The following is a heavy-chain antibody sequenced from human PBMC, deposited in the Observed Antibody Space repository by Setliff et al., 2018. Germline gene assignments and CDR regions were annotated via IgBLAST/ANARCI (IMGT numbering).Heavy chain of an antibody. CDR1: GYTFAKYG. V-gene: IGHV1-18*01. J-gene: IGHJ3*01. Sequence: ASVKVSCKAFGYTFAKYGTSWVRQAPGQGLEWMGMIITNTGKTSYAQKFQGRVTMTTDTSTGTGYMELRSLRSDDTAVYFCARFGGSCSSSSCYASDLWGQGTMVTVSS. CDR3: ARFGGSCSSSSCYASDL. D-gene: IGHD2-2*01. CDR2: IITNTGKT.